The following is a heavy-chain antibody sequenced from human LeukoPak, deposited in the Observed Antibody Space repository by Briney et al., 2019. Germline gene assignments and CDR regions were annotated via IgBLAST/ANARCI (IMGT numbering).Heavy chain of an antibody. Sequence: SETLSLTCAVYGGSFSGYYWSWIRQPPGKGLEWIGEINHSGSTNYNPSLKSRVTISVDTSKNQFSLKLSSVTAADTAVYYCARGGYDFWSGYVSSLDPWGQGTLVTVSS. CDR1: GGSFSGYY. CDR2: INHSGST. CDR3: ARGGYDFWSGYVSSLDP. D-gene: IGHD3-3*01. V-gene: IGHV4-34*01. J-gene: IGHJ5*02.